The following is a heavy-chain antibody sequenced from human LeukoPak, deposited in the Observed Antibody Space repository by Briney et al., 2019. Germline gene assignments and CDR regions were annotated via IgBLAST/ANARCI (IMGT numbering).Heavy chain of an antibody. V-gene: IGHV3-23*01. CDR3: ARDRGGIGYYMDV. J-gene: IGHJ6*03. Sequence: GGTLRLSCAASRFTFSSYGMSWVRQAPGKGLEWVSGISSSGGSTYYADSVKGRFTISRDNSKNSLYLQMNSLRAEDTALYYCARDRGGIGYYMDVWGNGTTVTVSS. CDR2: ISSSGGST. CDR1: RFTFSSYG. D-gene: IGHD3-16*02.